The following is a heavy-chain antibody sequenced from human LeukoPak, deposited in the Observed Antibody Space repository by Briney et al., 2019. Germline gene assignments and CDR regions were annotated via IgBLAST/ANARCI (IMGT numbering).Heavy chain of an antibody. V-gene: IGHV4-59*08. CDR1: GVPLSSFF. CDR3: ARHVDMILPYFDP. CDR2: IYYSGST. J-gene: IGHJ5*02. D-gene: IGHD3/OR15-3a*01. Sequence: SETLSLTCTVSGVPLSSFFWSWIRQPPGKGLEWVGYIYYSGSTMYNPSLKSRVTISLDTSKNQFSLKLMSVTAADTVMYCCARHVDMILPYFDPWGQGSLITVSS.